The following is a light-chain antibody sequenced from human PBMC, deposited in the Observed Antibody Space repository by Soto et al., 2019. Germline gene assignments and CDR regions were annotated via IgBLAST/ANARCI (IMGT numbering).Light chain of an antibody. CDR1: SSDVGGYNY. J-gene: IGLJ3*02. Sequence: QLVLTQPASVSGSPGQSITISCTGTSSDVGGYNYVSWYQQHPGEAPKLMIYDVNNRPSGVSNRFSGSKSGNTASLTISGLQAEDEADYYCSSYTSTSTWVLGGGTKLTVL. CDR3: SSYTSTSTWV. CDR2: DVN. V-gene: IGLV2-14*01.